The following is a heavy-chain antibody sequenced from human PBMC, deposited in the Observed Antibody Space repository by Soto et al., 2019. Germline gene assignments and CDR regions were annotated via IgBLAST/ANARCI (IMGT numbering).Heavy chain of an antibody. J-gene: IGHJ3*02. CDR3: ARDLFMVTTGGDAFDI. CDR1: GFTFSSYG. Sequence: QVQLVESGGGVVQPGRSLRLSCAASGFTFSSYGMHWVRQAPGKGLEWVAVIWYDGSNKYYADSVQGRFTISRDNSKITLYLQMNSLTAEDTAVYSCARDLFMVTTGGDAFDIWGQGTMVTVSS. D-gene: IGHD2-21*02. CDR2: IWYDGSNK. V-gene: IGHV3-33*01.